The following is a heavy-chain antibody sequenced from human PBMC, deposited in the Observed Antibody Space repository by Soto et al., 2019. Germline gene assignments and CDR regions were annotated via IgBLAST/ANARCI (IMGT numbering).Heavy chain of an antibody. D-gene: IGHD6-19*01. J-gene: IGHJ5*02. CDR3: AGQWLRGGGDP. CDR2: IYYSGSS. CDR1: GGSISSSSYY. Sequence: QLQLQESGPGLVKPSETLSLTCTVSGGSISSSSYYWGWIRQPPGKGLEWIGSIYYSGSSYYNPSPNSRGTISVEPSTTQSPLKVGAVTAADTAVYNCAGQWLRGGGDPGGEGTLVPVSS. V-gene: IGHV4-39*01.